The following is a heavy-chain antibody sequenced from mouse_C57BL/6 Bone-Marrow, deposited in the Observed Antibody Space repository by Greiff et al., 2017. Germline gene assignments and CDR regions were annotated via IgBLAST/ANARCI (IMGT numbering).Heavy chain of an antibody. V-gene: IGHV14-2*01. CDR1: GFNIKDYY. Sequence: VQLQQSGAELVKPGASVKLSCTASGFNIKDYYMHWVKQRTEQGLEWIGRIDPEDGETKYAPKFQGKATITADTSSNTAYLPLSSLTSENTAVYYCAYIVPPPNWGWCQGTRVTVSA. CDR3: AYIVPPPNWG. J-gene: IGHJ3*01. CDR2: IDPEDGET. D-gene: IGHD4-1*01.